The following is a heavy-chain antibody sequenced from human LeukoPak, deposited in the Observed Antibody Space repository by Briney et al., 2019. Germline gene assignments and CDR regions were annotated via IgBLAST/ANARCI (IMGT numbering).Heavy chain of an antibody. CDR1: GFTFSSYW. CDR2: INTDGTST. Sequence: GGSLRLSCAASGFTFSSYWMHWVRQAPGKGLVWVSRINTDGTSTTYADSVKGRFTISRDNSKNTLYLQMNSLRPEDTAVYYCAPDDFWSGYPDFWGQGALVTVSS. V-gene: IGHV3-74*01. J-gene: IGHJ4*02. D-gene: IGHD3-3*01. CDR3: APDDFWSGYPDF.